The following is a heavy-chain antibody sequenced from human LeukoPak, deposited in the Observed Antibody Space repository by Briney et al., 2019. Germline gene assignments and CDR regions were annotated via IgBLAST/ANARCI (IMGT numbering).Heavy chain of an antibody. D-gene: IGHD5-18*01. V-gene: IGHV3-30*18. CDR1: GFTFNKYG. J-gene: IGHJ4*02. Sequence: PGGSLRLSCAASGFTFNKYGMHWVRQAPGKGLEWVALISYDGSNKYYADSVKGRFTISRDNSKNTLYLQMNSLRAEDTAVYYCAKGELGLWFDYWGQGTLVTVSS. CDR3: AKGELGLWFDY. CDR2: ISYDGSNK.